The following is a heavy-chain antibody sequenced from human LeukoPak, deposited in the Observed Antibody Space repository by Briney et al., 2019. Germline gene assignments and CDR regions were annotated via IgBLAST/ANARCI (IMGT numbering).Heavy chain of an antibody. CDR2: ISSSSSYI. J-gene: IGHJ6*02. CDR3: ARDQDIVVVPAAIRLVYYGMDV. D-gene: IGHD2-2*02. V-gene: IGHV3-21*01. Sequence: KSGGSLRLPCAASGFTFSSYSMNWVRQAPGKGLEWVSSISSSSSYIYYADSVKGRFTISRDNAKNSLYLQMNSLRAEDTAVYYCARDQDIVVVPAAIRLVYYGMDVWGQGTTVTVSS. CDR1: GFTFSSYS.